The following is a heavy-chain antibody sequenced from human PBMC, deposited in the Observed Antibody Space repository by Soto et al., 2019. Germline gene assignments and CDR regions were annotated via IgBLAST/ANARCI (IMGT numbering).Heavy chain of an antibody. V-gene: IGHV4-30-4*01. Sequence: PSETLSLTCTVSRGSISSGDYYWSWIRQPPGKGLEWIGYIYYSGSTYYNTSLKSRVTISVDTSKNQFSLKLSSVTAADTAVYSCARGRLRFDYWGQGTLVTVSS. D-gene: IGHD4-17*01. CDR1: RGSISSGDYY. CDR2: IYYSGST. J-gene: IGHJ4*02. CDR3: ARGRLRFDY.